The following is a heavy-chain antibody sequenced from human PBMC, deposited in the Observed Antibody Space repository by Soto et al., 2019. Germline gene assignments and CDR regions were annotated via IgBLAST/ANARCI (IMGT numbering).Heavy chain of an antibody. CDR2: ISSSGSTI. CDR3: ARDLGRITTDTRQYFQH. J-gene: IGHJ1*01. D-gene: IGHD3-10*01. CDR1: GFTFSSYE. Sequence: VQLVESGGGLVQPGGSLRLSCAASGFTFSSYEMNWVRQAPGKGLEWVSYISSSGSTIYYADSVKGRFTISRDNAKNSLYLQMNSLRAEDTAVYYCARDLGRITTDTRQYFQHWGQGTLVTVSS. V-gene: IGHV3-48*03.